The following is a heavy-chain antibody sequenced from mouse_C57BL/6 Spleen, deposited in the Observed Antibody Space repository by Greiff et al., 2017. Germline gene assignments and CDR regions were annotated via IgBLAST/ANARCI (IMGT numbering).Heavy chain of an antibody. D-gene: IGHD2-1*01. J-gene: IGHJ4*01. Sequence: EVQLQQSGAELVKPGASVKLSCTASGFNIKDYYMHWVKQRTEQGLAWIGRIDPEDGETTYAPKFQGKATITADTSSNTAYLQLSSLTSEDTAVYYCARGEIYYGNYNAMDYWGQGTSVTVSS. CDR3: ARGEIYYGNYNAMDY. CDR2: IDPEDGET. V-gene: IGHV14-2*01. CDR1: GFNIKDYY.